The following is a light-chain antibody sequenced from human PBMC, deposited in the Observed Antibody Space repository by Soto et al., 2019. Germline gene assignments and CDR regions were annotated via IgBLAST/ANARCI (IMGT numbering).Light chain of an antibody. CDR1: SSDVGDYNF. CDR2: DVS. Sequence: QSVLTQPRSVSGSPGQSVTISCTGTSSDVGDYNFVSWYQHHPGKAPKLMVYDVSKRPSGVPDRFSGSKSGNTASLTISGLQAADEGDYYCCSYAGSYTWVFGGGTKVNVL. J-gene: IGLJ3*02. V-gene: IGLV2-11*01. CDR3: CSYAGSYTWV.